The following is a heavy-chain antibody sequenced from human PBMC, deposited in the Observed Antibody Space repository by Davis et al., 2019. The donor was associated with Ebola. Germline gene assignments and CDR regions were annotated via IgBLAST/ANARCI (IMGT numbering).Heavy chain of an antibody. CDR3: ANYGDWDDY. Sequence: GSLRLSCAVYGGSFSGYYWSWIRQPPGKGLEWIGSIYYIGSTYYNPSLKSRVTISVDTSKNQFSLKLSSVTAADTAVYYCANYGDWDDYWGQGTLVTVSS. J-gene: IGHJ4*02. D-gene: IGHD4-17*01. CDR2: IYYIGST. V-gene: IGHV4-59*05. CDR1: GGSFSGYY.